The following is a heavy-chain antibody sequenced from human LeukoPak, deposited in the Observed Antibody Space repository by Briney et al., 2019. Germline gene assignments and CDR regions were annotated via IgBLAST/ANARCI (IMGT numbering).Heavy chain of an antibody. D-gene: IGHD6-13*01. CDR1: GLTFSSHG. CDR3: AKAPPIAAAGTYYYYYMDV. Sequence: GGSLRLSCAASGLTFSSHGMHWVRQAPGKGLEWVAFIRYDGSNKYYADSVKGRFTISRDNSKNTLYLQMNSLRAEDTAVYYCAKAPPIAAAGTYYYYYMDVWGKGTTVTISS. J-gene: IGHJ6*03. V-gene: IGHV3-30*02. CDR2: IRYDGSNK.